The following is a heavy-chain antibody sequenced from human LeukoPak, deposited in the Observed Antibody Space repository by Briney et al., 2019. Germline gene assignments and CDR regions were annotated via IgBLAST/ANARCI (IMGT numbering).Heavy chain of an antibody. CDR1: GYTFTSYD. CDR2: MNPNSGNT. CDR3: AREAVAGASGSNYYYYGADV. D-gene: IGHD3-10*01. J-gene: IGHJ6*02. V-gene: IGHV1-8*03. Sequence: ASVKVSCKASGYTFTSYDINWVRQATGQGLEWMGWMNPNSGNTGYAQKFQGRVTITRNTSISTAYMELSSLRSEDTAVYYCAREAVAGASGSNYYYYGADVWGQGTTVTVSS.